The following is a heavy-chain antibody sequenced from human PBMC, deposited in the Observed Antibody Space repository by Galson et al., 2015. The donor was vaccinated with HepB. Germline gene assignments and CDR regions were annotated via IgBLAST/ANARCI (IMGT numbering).Heavy chain of an antibody. CDR2: IHPGGST. Sequence: SLRLSCAASGSTVSSSSMTWVRQAPGKGLEWVSIIHPGGSTYYADSVKGRFTISRDNSKNTLCLQMNSLRAEDTAVYYCARERGRTVFGVVTQRDGMDVWGQGTTVTVSS. J-gene: IGHJ6*02. CDR3: ARERGRTVFGVVTQRDGMDV. D-gene: IGHD3-3*01. V-gene: IGHV3-66*02. CDR1: GSTVSSSS.